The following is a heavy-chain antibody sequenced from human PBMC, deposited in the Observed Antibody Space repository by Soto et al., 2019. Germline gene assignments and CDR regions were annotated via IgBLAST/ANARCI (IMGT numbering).Heavy chain of an antibody. D-gene: IGHD3-3*01. V-gene: IGHV3-33*01. Sequence: PGGSLRLSCAASGLPFSSYGMHWVRQATGKGLEWVAVIWYDGSNKYYADSVKGRFTISRDNSKNTLYLQMNSLRAEDTAVYYCARDLDQYYDFWSGSRGMDVWGQGTTVTVSS. CDR3: ARDLDQYYDFWSGSRGMDV. J-gene: IGHJ6*02. CDR1: GLPFSSYG. CDR2: IWYDGSNK.